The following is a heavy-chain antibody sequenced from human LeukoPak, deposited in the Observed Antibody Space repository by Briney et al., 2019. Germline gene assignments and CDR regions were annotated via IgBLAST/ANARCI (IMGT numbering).Heavy chain of an antibody. D-gene: IGHD3-10*01. CDR1: GGSISSYY. Sequence: SETLSLTCTVSGGSISSYYWSWVREPRGKGVEWIGYIYYSGSSNYHPSLKRRVTISVDTSNTHFSLKLSSVTAADTAVYYCALNYYGSGGTFDYWGQGTLVTVSS. J-gene: IGHJ4*02. CDR2: IYYSGSS. V-gene: IGHV4-59*01. CDR3: ALNYYGSGGTFDY.